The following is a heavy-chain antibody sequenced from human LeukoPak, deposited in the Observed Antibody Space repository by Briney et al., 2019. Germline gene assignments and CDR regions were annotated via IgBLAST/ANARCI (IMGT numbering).Heavy chain of an antibody. CDR2: IYHSGST. V-gene: IGHV4-38-2*02. CDR3: AKVGASWEGIFDY. Sequence: SETLSLTCTVSGYSISSGYYWGWIRQPPGKELEWIGSIYHSGSTYYNPSLKSRVTISVDTSKNQFSLKLSSVTAADTAVYYCAKVGASWEGIFDYWGQGTLVTVSS. J-gene: IGHJ4*02. CDR1: GYSISSGYY. D-gene: IGHD1-26*01.